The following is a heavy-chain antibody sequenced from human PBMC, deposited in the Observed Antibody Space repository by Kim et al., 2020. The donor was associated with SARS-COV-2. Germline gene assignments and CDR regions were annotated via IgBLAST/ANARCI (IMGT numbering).Heavy chain of an antibody. CDR2: IYYSGST. Sequence: SETLSLTCTVSGGSISSYYWSWIRQPPGKGLEWIGYIYYSGSTNYNPTLKSRVTISVDTSKNQFSLKLSSVTAADTAVYYCASLAVAGTVDWGQGNLVTVSS. D-gene: IGHD6-19*01. J-gene: IGHJ4*02. CDR3: ASLAVAGTVD. V-gene: IGHV4-59*01. CDR1: GGSISSYY.